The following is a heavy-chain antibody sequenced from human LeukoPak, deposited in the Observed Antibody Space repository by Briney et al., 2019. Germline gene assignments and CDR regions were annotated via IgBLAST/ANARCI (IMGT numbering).Heavy chain of an antibody. J-gene: IGHJ4*02. CDR3: ASLIQGIGYYDSSGYYFFDY. CDR1: GGSISSYY. Sequence: SETLSLTCTVSGGSISSYYWSWIRQPPGKGLEWIGYIYYSGSTNYNPSLKSRVTISVDKSKNQFSLKLSSVTAADTAVYYCASLIQGIGYYDSSGYYFFDYWGQGTLVTVSS. D-gene: IGHD3-22*01. V-gene: IGHV4-59*12. CDR2: IYYSGST.